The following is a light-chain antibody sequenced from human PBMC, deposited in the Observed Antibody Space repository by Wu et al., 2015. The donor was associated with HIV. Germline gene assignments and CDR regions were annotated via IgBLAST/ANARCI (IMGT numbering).Light chain of an antibody. CDR1: QDISNY. V-gene: IGKV1-27*01. CDR3: QKYNTAPWT. CDR2: GAS. Sequence: QLTQSPYSLSASVGDRVTITCRASQDISNYLAWYQQKPGKAPKLLIYGASTLQSGVPSRFSGSGSGTDFTLTINSLQPEDVATYYCQKYNTAPWTFGQGTKVEMK. J-gene: IGKJ1*01.